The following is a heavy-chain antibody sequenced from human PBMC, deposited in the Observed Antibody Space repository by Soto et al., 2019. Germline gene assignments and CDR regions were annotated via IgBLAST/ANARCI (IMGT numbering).Heavy chain of an antibody. CDR1: GFTFSDYW. CDR2: IKNDGTGT. D-gene: IGHD1-1*01. J-gene: IGHJ4*02. Sequence: GGSLRLSCAASGFTFSDYWMHWVHQAPGKGLDWVSRIKNDGTGTLYADSVKGRFTISRDNSKNTLYLQMNSLSAEDTAVYYCARVPGTTSYWDFWGQGTLVTVSS. V-gene: IGHV3-74*03. CDR3: ARVPGTTSYWDF.